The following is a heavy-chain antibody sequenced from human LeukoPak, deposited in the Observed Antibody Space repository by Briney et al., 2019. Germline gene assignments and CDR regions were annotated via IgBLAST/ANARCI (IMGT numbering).Heavy chain of an antibody. CDR1: GGSLWNYY. CDR2: INHSGSI. D-gene: IGHD3-22*01. Sequence: SETLSLTCAVSGGSLWNYYWSWIRQTPGKGLEWIGEINHSGSINYNPSLKSRVTISLDTSKSHFSLKLTSMTASGTAIYYCARDSDSCNSFDSWGQGTLVTVSS. CDR3: ARDSDSCNSFDS. V-gene: IGHV4-34*01. J-gene: IGHJ4*02.